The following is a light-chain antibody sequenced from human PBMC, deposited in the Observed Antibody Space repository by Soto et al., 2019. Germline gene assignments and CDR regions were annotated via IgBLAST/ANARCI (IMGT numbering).Light chain of an antibody. CDR1: QSVGST. Sequence: EVVMRQSPDTLTVSPGERATLSCRASQSVGSTVAWYQQKPGQAPRLLMYGASAKATGIPARFSGSGSGTEFTLTISSLQSEDFAVYYCQQYNDWLQTFCQRAKV. V-gene: IGKV3-15*01. CDR2: GAS. CDR3: QQYNDWLQT. J-gene: IGKJ1*01.